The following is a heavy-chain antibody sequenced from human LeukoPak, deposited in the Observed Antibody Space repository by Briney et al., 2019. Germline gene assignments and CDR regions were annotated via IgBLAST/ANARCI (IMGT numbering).Heavy chain of an antibody. CDR3: ARGGIVGTSPSDY. CDR2: INHSGST. J-gene: IGHJ4*02. Sequence: PSETLSLTCAVYRGSFSGYYWSWIRQPPGKGLEWIGEINHSGSTNYNPSLKSRVTISVDTSKNQFSLKLSSVTAADTAVCYCARGGIVGTSPSDYWGQGTLVTVSS. CDR1: RGSFSGYY. D-gene: IGHD1-26*01. V-gene: IGHV4-34*01.